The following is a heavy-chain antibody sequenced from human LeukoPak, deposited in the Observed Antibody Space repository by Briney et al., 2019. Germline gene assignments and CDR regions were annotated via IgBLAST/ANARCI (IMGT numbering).Heavy chain of an antibody. J-gene: IGHJ4*02. CDR2: ISGSGGST. CDR1: GFTFSSYA. V-gene: IGHV3-23*01. Sequence: LTGGSLRLSCAASGFTFSSYAMSWVRQAPGKGLEWVSAISGSGGSTYYADSVKGRFTISRDNSKNTLYLQMNSLRAEDTAVYYCAKISLSITMIVVVYYFDYWGQGTLVTVSS. D-gene: IGHD3-22*01. CDR3: AKISLSITMIVVVYYFDY.